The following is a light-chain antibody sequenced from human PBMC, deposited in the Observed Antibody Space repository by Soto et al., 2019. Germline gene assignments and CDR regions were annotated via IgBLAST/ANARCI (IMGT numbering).Light chain of an antibody. Sequence: DIQMTQSPSSLSASVGDRVTITCRASQSMSSYLNWYQQKPGKAPKLLIYAASSLQSGVPSRFSGSGSGTDFTLPISSLQPEDFATYYCQQSYTTPRTFGQGTKVEIK. CDR2: AAS. J-gene: IGKJ1*01. CDR1: QSMSSY. CDR3: QQSYTTPRT. V-gene: IGKV1-39*01.